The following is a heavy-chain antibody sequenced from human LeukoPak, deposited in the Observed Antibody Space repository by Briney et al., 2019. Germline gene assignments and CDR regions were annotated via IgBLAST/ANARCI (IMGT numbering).Heavy chain of an antibody. CDR1: GGSISSFY. V-gene: IGHV4-59*01. CDR3: ARDRVDLAVAGLKWDY. J-gene: IGHJ4*02. D-gene: IGHD6-19*01. Sequence: SETLSLTCTVSGGSISSFYWSWFSWSWIRQPPGKGLEWIGYIYYIWSTNYNPSLNSRVTISVDTSKNQFSLKLSSVTAADTAVYYCARDRVDLAVAGLKWDYWGQGTLVTVSS. CDR2: IYYIWST.